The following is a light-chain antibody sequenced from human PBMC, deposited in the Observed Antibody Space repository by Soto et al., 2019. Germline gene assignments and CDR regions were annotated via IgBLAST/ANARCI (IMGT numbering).Light chain of an antibody. J-gene: IGKJ5*01. Sequence: DIQMTQSPSSLSAPVGDRVTITCRASQDIAAYLAWYQHKPGRAPELLIHAASSLQSGVPSRFSGSGSGTDFTLTINSLQPEDFATYYCQQAYSFPITFGQGTRLEIK. CDR3: QQAYSFPIT. V-gene: IGKV1-12*01. CDR1: QDIAAY. CDR2: AAS.